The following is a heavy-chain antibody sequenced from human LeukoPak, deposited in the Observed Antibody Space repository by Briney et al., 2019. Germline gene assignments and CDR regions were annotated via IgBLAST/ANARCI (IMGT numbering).Heavy chain of an antibody. CDR2: IYYSGST. D-gene: IGHD2-2*01. CDR1: GGSISSSSYY. J-gene: IGHJ4*02. Sequence: PSETLSLTCTVSGGSISSSSYYWGWIRQPPGKGLEWIGNIYYSGSTYYNPSLKSRVTISVDTSKNQFSLKLSSVTAADTAEYYCARLSPNIVVVPPAPGYVDYWGQGTLVTVSS. CDR3: ARLSPNIVVVPPAPGYVDY. V-gene: IGHV4-39*01.